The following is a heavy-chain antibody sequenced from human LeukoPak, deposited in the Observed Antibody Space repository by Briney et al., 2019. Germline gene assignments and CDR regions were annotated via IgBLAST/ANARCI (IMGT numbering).Heavy chain of an antibody. J-gene: IGHJ3*02. CDR1: GFTFSSYW. CDR2: IYNDGST. V-gene: IGHV3-53*01. CDR3: ARNILFAFDI. Sequence: GGSLRLSCAASGFTFSSYWMSWVRQAPGKGLEWVSIIYNDGSTYYADSMKGRFTISRDNSKNTLYLQVNSLRAEDTAMYYCARNILFAFDIWGQGTMVTVSS.